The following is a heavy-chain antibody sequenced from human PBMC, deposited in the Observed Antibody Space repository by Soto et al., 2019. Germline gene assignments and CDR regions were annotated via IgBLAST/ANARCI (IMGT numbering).Heavy chain of an antibody. CDR1: GGSISSSTYY. CDR2: ISYSGST. Sequence: QLQLQESGPGLVKPSETLSLTCTVSGGSISSSTYYWGCIRQPPGKGLEWIGSISYSGSTYYNPSLKSRVTLSVDRSRNQFSLKLTSVTAADTAVYYCARHNHYYYYYMDVWGTGTTVTVSS. J-gene: IGHJ6*03. V-gene: IGHV4-39*01. CDR3: ARHNHYYYYYMDV.